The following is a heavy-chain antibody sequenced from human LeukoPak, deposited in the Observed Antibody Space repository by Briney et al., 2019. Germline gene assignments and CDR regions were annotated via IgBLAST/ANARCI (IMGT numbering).Heavy chain of an antibody. V-gene: IGHV3-23*01. CDR2: LSGSGGAT. D-gene: IGHD3-10*01. CDR1: GFTFSNYA. CDR3: AKKRVITTPDAIDWYFDL. J-gene: IGHJ2*01. Sequence: GGSLRLSCAASGFTFSNYAMSWVRQAPGKGLEWVSILSGSGGATYYADSVKGRFTISRDNSENTLFLQMNNLGAEDTAVYYCAKKRVITTPDAIDWYFDLWGRGTLVTVSS.